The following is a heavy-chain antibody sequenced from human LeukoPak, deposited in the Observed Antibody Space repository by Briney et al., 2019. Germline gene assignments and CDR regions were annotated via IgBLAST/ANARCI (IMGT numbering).Heavy chain of an antibody. CDR1: GFTLSDAW. Sequence: NSGGSLRLSCATSGFTLSDAWMTWVRQAPGKGLEWVGHIKSIAGQRKTGGEATEYAAPVRGRFSISRDDSKNTLFLQMNSLKTEDTGVYYCSTVISGGWYRGHWGQGALVTVSS. D-gene: IGHD6-19*01. CDR3: STVISGGWYRGH. J-gene: IGHJ4*02. V-gene: IGHV3-15*01. CDR2: IKSIAGQRKTGGEAT.